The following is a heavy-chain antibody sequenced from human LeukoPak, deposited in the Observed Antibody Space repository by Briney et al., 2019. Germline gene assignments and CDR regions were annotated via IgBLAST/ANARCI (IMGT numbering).Heavy chain of an antibody. J-gene: IGHJ4*02. Sequence: HPGGSLRLSCAASGLTSSNYWVHWVRQDPGKGLVWVSRINSEGTVTNYADSVMGRFTISSDNAQNTVYLQMNSLRTEDTAVYFCTMPAAGGRFDFWGQGTLVTVSS. D-gene: IGHD6-13*01. V-gene: IGHV3-74*01. CDR1: GLTSSNYW. CDR3: TMPAAGGRFDF. CDR2: INSEGTVT.